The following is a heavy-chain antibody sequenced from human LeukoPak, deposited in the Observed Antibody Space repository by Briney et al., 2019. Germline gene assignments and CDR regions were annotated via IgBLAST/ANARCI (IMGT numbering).Heavy chain of an antibody. CDR2: INHSGST. CDR3: ARGRRPTVTNWYFDL. V-gene: IGHV4-34*01. D-gene: IGHD4-11*01. J-gene: IGHJ2*01. Sequence: SETLSLTCAVYGGSFSGYYWSWIRQPPGKGLEWIGEINHSGSTNYNPSLKSRVTISVDTSKNQFSLKLSSVTAADTAVYYCARGRRPTVTNWYFDLWGRGTLVTVSS. CDR1: GGSFSGYY.